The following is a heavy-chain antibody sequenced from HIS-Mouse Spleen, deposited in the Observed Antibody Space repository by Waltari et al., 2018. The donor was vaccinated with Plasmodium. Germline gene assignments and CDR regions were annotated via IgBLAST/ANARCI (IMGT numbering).Heavy chain of an antibody. Sequence: QVQLVQSGAEVKKPGASVKVSCKASGYTFTSYYMHWVRQAPGQGLEWMGRINPSGGSTSYAKKFQGRVTMTRDTSTSTVYMELSILRSEDTAVYYCARVGPITGGAFDIWGQGTMVTVSS. V-gene: IGHV1-46*03. CDR1: GYTFTSYY. CDR2: INPSGGST. J-gene: IGHJ3*02. CDR3: ARVGPITGGAFDI.